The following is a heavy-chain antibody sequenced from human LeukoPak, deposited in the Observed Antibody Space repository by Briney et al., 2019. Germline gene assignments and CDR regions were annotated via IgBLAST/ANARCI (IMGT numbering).Heavy chain of an antibody. V-gene: IGHV3-23*01. CDR3: AGDIELST. D-gene: IGHD3-16*02. CDR1: GFTFSISA. CDR2: INYSGANA. J-gene: IGHJ3*01. Sequence: GGSLRLSCAVSGFTFSISAMTWVRQAPGKGLEWVSLINYSGANAYYADSVRGRFTISRDNSKNMLYLQMNSLRAEDTAIYYCAGDIELSTWGQGTMVSV.